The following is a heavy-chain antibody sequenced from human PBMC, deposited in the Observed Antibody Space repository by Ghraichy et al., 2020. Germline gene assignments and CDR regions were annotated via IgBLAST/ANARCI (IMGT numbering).Heavy chain of an antibody. CDR2: INPKNGDT. CDR3: ARILVGCSTSSCYADY. D-gene: IGHD2-2*01. CDR1: RETVPSYY. J-gene: IGHJ4*02. Sequence: ASVKVSCKGGRETVPSYYIHWERQSPGQGVEWMGRINPKNGDTKYAQNFQGRVIMTRDTSISTAYMELTSLTSDDTAVYYCARILVGCSTSSCYADYWGQGTLVTVSS. V-gene: IGHV1-2*06.